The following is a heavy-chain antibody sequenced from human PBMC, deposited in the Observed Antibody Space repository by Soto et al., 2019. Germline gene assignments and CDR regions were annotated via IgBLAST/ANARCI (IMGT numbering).Heavy chain of an antibody. J-gene: IGHJ6*02. V-gene: IGHV1-69*12. CDR3: ASSVAKYYYYGMDA. D-gene: IGHD5-12*01. Sequence: QVQLVQSGAEVKKPGSSVKVSCKASGGTFSSYAISWVRQAPGQGLEWMGGIIPIFGTANYAQKFEGRVTITADETKNTAYMELSSLRSEDTAVYYCASSVAKYYYYGMDAWGQGTTVTVSS. CDR2: IIPIFGTA. CDR1: GGTFSSYA.